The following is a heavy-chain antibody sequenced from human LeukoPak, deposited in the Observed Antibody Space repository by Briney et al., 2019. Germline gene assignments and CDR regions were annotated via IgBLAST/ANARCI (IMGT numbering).Heavy chain of an antibody. Sequence: SETLSLTCAVYGGSFSGYYWSWIRQPPGKGLEWIGEINHGGSTNYNPSLKSRVTISVDRSKNQFSLKLSSVTAADTAVYYCARVGPYGDPDYWGQGTLVTVSS. CDR1: GGSFSGYY. CDR2: INHGGST. J-gene: IGHJ4*02. D-gene: IGHD4-17*01. V-gene: IGHV4-34*01. CDR3: ARVGPYGDPDY.